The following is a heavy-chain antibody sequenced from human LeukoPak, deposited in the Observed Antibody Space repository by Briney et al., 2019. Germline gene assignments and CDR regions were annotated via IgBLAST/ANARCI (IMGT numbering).Heavy chain of an antibody. CDR1: GVTFSSYS. V-gene: IGHV3-74*01. CDR3: ASPYSGSYYGFDY. CDR2: INSDGYST. Sequence: GGSLRLXCAASGVTFSSYSMNWVRHAPGKGLVWVSRINSDGYSTNYADSVKGRFTISRDNAKNTLYLQMNSLRVEDTAMYYCASPYSGSYYGFDYWGQGTLVTVSS. J-gene: IGHJ4*02. D-gene: IGHD1-26*01.